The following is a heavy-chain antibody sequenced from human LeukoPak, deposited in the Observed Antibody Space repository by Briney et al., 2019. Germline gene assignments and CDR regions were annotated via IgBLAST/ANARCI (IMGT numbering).Heavy chain of an antibody. Sequence: KPSETLSLTCTVSGGSISSYYWSWIRQPPGKGLEWIGYIYYSGSTYYNPSLKSRVTISVDTSKNQFSLKLSSVTAADTAVYYCARGPPTIFGVVSLSFDYWGQGTLVTVSS. D-gene: IGHD3-3*01. CDR1: GGSISSYY. CDR2: IYYSGST. V-gene: IGHV4-30-4*08. CDR3: ARGPPTIFGVVSLSFDY. J-gene: IGHJ4*02.